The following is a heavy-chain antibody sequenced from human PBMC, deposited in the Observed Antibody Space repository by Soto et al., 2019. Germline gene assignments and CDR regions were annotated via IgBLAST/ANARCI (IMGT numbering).Heavy chain of an antibody. CDR3: ARAAVLTFTRFYDVDV. J-gene: IGHJ6*02. V-gene: IGHV1-69*18. D-gene: IGHD6-13*01. CDR2: LIPMFGTT. CDR1: GGTFNSYS. Sequence: QEHLAQSGAEVKRPGSSVTVSCKASGGTFNSYSINWVRQAPGQGLEWMGRLIPMFGTTDYAQRFQGRVTFTADESTNTASMEVTNLTSEDTAVYYCARAAVLTFTRFYDVDVWGQGTTVTVSS.